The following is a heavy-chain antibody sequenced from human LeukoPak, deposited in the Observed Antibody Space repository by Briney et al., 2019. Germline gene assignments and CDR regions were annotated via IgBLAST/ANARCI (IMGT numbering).Heavy chain of an antibody. V-gene: IGHV3-74*01. CDR2: INGDGSST. CDR1: GFTFRSYW. J-gene: IGHJ4*02. CDR3: ASGGIYYGAAFDF. D-gene: IGHD1-26*01. Sequence: GGSLRLSCEASGFTFRSYWMHWVRQAPGKGLVWVSRINGDGSSTSYADSVKGRFTISRDNAKNSLYLQMNSLRAEDTALYYCASGGIYYGAAFDFWGQGTLVTVSS.